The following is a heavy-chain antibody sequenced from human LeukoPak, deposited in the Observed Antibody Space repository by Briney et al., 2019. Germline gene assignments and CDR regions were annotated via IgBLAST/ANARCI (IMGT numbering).Heavy chain of an antibody. Sequence: PGGSLRLSCAASGFTFSSYAMHWVRQAPGKGLEWVAVISYDGSNKYYADSVKGRFTISRDNSKNTLYLQMNSLRAEDTAVYYCARDIDDILTGYYDYWGQGTLVTVSS. J-gene: IGHJ4*02. CDR1: GFTFSSYA. CDR2: ISYDGSNK. D-gene: IGHD3-9*01. CDR3: ARDIDDILTGYYDY. V-gene: IGHV3-30-3*01.